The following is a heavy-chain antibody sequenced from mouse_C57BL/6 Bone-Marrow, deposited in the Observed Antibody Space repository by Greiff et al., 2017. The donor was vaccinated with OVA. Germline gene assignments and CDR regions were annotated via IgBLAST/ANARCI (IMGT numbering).Heavy chain of an antibody. V-gene: IGHV1-81*01. CDR1: GYTFTSYG. CDR2: IYPRSGNT. CDR3: ARLLSYYAMDY. D-gene: IGHD1-1*02. J-gene: IGHJ4*01. Sequence: QVQLQQSGAELARPGASVKLSCKASGYTFTSYGISWVKQRPGQGLEWIGAIYPRSGNTYYNEKFKGKATLTADKSSSTAYMELRSLTSEDSAVYYCARLLSYYAMDYWGQGTSVTVSS.